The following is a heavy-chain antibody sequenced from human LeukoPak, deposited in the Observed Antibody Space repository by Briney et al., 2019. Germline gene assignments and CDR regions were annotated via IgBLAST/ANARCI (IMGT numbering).Heavy chain of an antibody. Sequence: PGGSLRLSCAASGFTFSSFGMNWVRQAPGKGLEWVSSISSSSNYIYYADSVKGRFTISRDNAKNSLHLQMNSLRAEDTAVYYCARGGSCSGGSCFVHDYWGQGTLVTVSS. CDR2: ISSSSNYI. J-gene: IGHJ4*02. CDR3: ARGGSCSGGSCFVHDY. CDR1: GFTFSSFG. D-gene: IGHD2-15*01. V-gene: IGHV3-21*01.